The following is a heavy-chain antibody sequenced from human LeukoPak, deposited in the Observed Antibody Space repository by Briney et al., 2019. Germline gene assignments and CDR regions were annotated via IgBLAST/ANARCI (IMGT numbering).Heavy chain of an antibody. D-gene: IGHD2-21*01. J-gene: IGHJ4*02. Sequence: ASVKVSCKASGYTFTDYFMHWVRQAPGQGLEWMGWINPNSGGAKYAQKFQGRVTMTRDTSISTVHMEGNRLTSNDAALYYCASGVVSGLFDYWGQGTLVTVSS. CDR2: INPNSGGA. CDR1: GYTFTDYF. V-gene: IGHV1-2*02. CDR3: ASGVVSGLFDY.